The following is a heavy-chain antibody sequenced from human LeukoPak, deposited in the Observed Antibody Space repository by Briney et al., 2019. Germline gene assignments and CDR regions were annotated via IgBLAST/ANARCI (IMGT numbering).Heavy chain of an antibody. V-gene: IGHV4-38-2*01. CDR1: GYSISSGYF. D-gene: IGHD6-6*01. J-gene: IGHJ6*03. CDR2: INHSGST. CDR3: ARLSSSSGQRPKYYYYYMDV. Sequence: SETLSLTCGVSGYSISSGYFWAWIRQPPGKGLEWIGEINHSGSTNYNPSLKSRVTISVDTSKNQFSLKLSSVTAADTAVYYCARLSSSSGQRPKYYYYYMDVWGKGTTVPVSS.